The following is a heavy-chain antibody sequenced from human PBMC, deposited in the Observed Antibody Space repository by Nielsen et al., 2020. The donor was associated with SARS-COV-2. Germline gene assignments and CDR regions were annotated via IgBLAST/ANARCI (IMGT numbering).Heavy chain of an antibody. CDR3: ARLTIGHIPSPNFDY. CDR1: GYNFANYW. J-gene: IGHJ4*02. Sequence: GESLKISCKGSGYNFANYWIGWVRQMPGKGLEWMGRIDPSDSYVIYSPSFQGHVTISADKSISTAYLHWGSLKASDTAIYYCARLTIGHIPSPNFDYWGQGTLVTVSS. V-gene: IGHV5-10-1*01. D-gene: IGHD2-2*01. CDR2: IDPSDSYV.